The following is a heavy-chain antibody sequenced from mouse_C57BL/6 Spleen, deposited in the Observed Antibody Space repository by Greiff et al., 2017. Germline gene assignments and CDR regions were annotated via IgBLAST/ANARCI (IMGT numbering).Heavy chain of an antibody. CDR3: ARQGSSGYPSSFDD. CDR1: GFTFSSYG. V-gene: IGHV5-6*01. CDR2: ISSGGSST. D-gene: IGHD3-2*02. J-gene: IGHJ2*01. Sequence: EVMLVESGGDLVKPGGSLKLSCAASGFTFSSYGMSWVRQTPDKRLEWVATISSGGSSTYYPDSVKGRFTISRDNDKNTLYLQMSSLKSEDTAMYYCARQGSSGYPSSFDDWGKGTTLTVSS.